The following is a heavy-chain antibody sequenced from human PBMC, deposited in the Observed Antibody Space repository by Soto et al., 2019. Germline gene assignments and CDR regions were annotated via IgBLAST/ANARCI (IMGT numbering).Heavy chain of an antibody. CDR1: GFSLRTSGVG. CDR2: IYWNDDK. CDR3: AKSGSIVWYGWFDP. J-gene: IGHJ5*02. D-gene: IGHD6-19*01. Sequence: GPTLGNPTQTLTLTCIFSGFSLRTSGVGVGWIRQPPGKALEWLGFIYWNDDKCYSPSLKSRLPITKDTSKNQVVLTMTNMHPVDTATYYCAKSGSIVWYGWFDPRGHGTLVTVS. V-gene: IGHV2-5*01.